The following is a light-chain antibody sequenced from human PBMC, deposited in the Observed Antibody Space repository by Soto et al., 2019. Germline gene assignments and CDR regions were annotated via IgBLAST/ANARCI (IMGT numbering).Light chain of an antibody. J-gene: IGKJ1*01. CDR1: QSIGTW. CDR2: KAS. CDR3: HQYNTSSPAT. V-gene: IGKV1-5*03. Sequence: DIQMTQSPSTLSASVGDRVTITCRASQSIGTWLAWYQQKPGKTPNLLIYKASTLQTGVPSRFGGSGSGTDFTLTISSLQPDDFATYYCHQYNTSSPATFGQGTKVEIK.